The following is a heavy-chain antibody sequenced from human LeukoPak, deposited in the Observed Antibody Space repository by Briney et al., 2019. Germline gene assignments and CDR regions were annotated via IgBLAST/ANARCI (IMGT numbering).Heavy chain of an antibody. CDR3: ARARIAVAGFDY. CDR1: GFTVSSNY. Sequence: GSLRLSCAASGFTVSSNYMSWVRQAPGKGLEWVSVIYSGGSTYYADSVKGRFTISRDNAKNSLYLQMNSLRAEDTAVYYCARARIAVAGFDYWGQGTLVTVSS. D-gene: IGHD6-19*01. CDR2: IYSGGST. J-gene: IGHJ4*02. V-gene: IGHV3-53*01.